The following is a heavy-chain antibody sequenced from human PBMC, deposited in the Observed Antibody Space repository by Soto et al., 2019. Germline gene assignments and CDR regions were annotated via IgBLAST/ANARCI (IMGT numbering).Heavy chain of an antibody. CDR1: GFTFTRYS. CDR2: ISSTTNYI. CDR3: ARQSEDLTSNFDY. V-gene: IGHV3-21*06. Sequence: VGSLRLSCAASGFTFTRYSMNWVRQAPGKGLEWVSSISSTTNYIYYGDSMKGRFTISRDNAKNSLYLEMNSLRAEDTAVYYCARQSEDLTSNFDYWGQGTLVSVSS. J-gene: IGHJ4*02.